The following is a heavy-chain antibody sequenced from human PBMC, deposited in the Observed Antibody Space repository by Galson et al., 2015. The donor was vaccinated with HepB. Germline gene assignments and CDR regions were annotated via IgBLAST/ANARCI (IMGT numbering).Heavy chain of an antibody. CDR2: ISHNGYHI. V-gene: IGHV3-30-3*01. Sequence: SLRLSCAASGFTFSDYAMHWVRQAPGEGLEWVAAISHNGYHIHYADSVEGRFTISRDNSRNTLYVQMNNLGVEDSCLYYCARSRPLERRFDSWGQGILVTVSS. J-gene: IGHJ4*02. CDR3: ARSRPLERRFDS. D-gene: IGHD1-1*01. CDR1: GFTFSDYA.